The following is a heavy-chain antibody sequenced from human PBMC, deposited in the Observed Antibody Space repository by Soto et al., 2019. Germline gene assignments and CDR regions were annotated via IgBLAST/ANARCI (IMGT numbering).Heavy chain of an antibody. CDR2: IKQDGSEK. CDR1: GFTFSSYW. Sequence: PGGSLRLSCAASGFTFSSYWMSWVRQAPGKGLEWVANIKQDGSEKYYVDSVKGRFTISRDNAKNSLYLQMNSLRAEDTAVYYCARDFWSGYYGYYYYGMDVWGQGTTVTVSS. D-gene: IGHD3-3*01. J-gene: IGHJ6*02. V-gene: IGHV3-7*05. CDR3: ARDFWSGYYGYYYYGMDV.